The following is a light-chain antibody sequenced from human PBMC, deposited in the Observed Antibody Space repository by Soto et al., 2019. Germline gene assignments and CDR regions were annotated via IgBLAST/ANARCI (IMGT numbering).Light chain of an antibody. CDR2: YDS. CDR3: QVWDSSSDHVV. J-gene: IGLJ2*01. V-gene: IGLV3-21*04. CDR1: NIGRKS. Sequence: SYELAQSPSVSVAPGKTASIPCGGNNIGRKSVHWYQQKPGQAPVLVIFYDSDRPSGIPERFSGSNSGNTATLTISRVEAGDEADYYCQVWDSSSDHVVFGGGTKLTVL.